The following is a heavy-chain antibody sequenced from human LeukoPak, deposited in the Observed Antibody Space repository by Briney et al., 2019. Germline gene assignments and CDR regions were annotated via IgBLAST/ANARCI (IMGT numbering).Heavy chain of an antibody. V-gene: IGHV3-30*18. CDR3: AKEWSAVAGTVAFDI. CDR2: ISYDGSNK. Sequence: GGSLRLSCAASGFTFSSYGMHWVRQAPGKGLEWVAVISYDGSNKYYADSVKGRFTISRDNSKNTLYLQMNSLRAEDTAVYYCAKEWSAVAGTVAFDIWGQGTMVTVSS. J-gene: IGHJ3*02. CDR1: GFTFSSYG. D-gene: IGHD6-19*01.